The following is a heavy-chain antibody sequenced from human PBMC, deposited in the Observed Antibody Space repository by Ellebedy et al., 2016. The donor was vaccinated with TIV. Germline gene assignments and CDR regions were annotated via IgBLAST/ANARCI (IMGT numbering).Heavy chain of an antibody. CDR3: ARLSDGNYGNDF. CDR1: GASIDRTSYY. V-gene: IGHV4-39*01. CDR2: IYYSGSS. Sequence: SETLSLTXNVSGASIDRTSYYWSWVRQPPGKGLEWIGSIYYSGSSHYSPSLKSRVTISVDTSKNYFSLNLASVTAADTAVYHCARLSDGNYGNDFWGQGTLVTVSS. J-gene: IGHJ4*02. D-gene: IGHD4-11*01.